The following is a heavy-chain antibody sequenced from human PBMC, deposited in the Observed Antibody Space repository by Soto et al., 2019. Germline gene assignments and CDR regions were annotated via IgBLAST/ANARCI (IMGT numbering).Heavy chain of an antibody. Sequence: ASVKGSCKASGYTFTSYDINWMRQATGQGLEWMGWMNPNSGNTGYAQKFQGRVTMTRNTSISTAYMELSSLRSEDTAVYYCARGGYSYGVFDYWGQGTLVTVYS. CDR1: GYTFTSYD. D-gene: IGHD5-18*01. CDR3: ARGGYSYGVFDY. J-gene: IGHJ4*02. CDR2: MNPNSGNT. V-gene: IGHV1-8*01.